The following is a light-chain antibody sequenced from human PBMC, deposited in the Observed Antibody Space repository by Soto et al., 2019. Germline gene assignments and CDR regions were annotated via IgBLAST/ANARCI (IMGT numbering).Light chain of an antibody. Sequence: EIVVTQSPATLSVSPGERATLSCRASQSVGNNFAWYQQKPGQAPRLLIFATSTRATGVPARFSGSGSGTEFTLTISSLQSEDFEVYYCQQYGDWPLTFGGGAKVEIE. J-gene: IGKJ4*01. V-gene: IGKV3-15*01. CDR3: QQYGDWPLT. CDR1: QSVGNN. CDR2: ATS.